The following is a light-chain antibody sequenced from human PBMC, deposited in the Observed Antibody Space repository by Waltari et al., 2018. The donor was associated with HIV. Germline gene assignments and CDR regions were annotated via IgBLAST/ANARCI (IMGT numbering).Light chain of an antibody. CDR3: QQYYTVRPT. V-gene: IGKV4-1*01. CDR1: RTVLSNSDNRNY. J-gene: IGKJ4*01. Sequence: DIVMTQSPDSLAVSLGERATFNCRSSRTVLSNSDNRNYLAWYQQKTGQSPNVLIYWASTRQSGVPDRFSASGSGTNFSLTISSLRAADVAVYYCQQYYTVRPTFGGGTKVEIK. CDR2: WAS.